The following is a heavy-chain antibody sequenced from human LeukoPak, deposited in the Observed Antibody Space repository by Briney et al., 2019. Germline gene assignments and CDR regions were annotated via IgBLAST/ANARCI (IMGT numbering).Heavy chain of an antibody. V-gene: IGHV1-18*01. CDR1: GYTFTSYG. D-gene: IGHD4-17*01. CDR3: ARENDYGDYGGWGYYFDY. Sequence: ASVKVSCKASGYTFTSYGISWVRQAPGQGLEWMGWISAYNGNTNYAQKLQGRVTMTTDTSTSTAYMELRSLRSDDTAVHYCARENDYGDYGGWGYYFDYWGQGTLVTVSS. CDR2: ISAYNGNT. J-gene: IGHJ4*02.